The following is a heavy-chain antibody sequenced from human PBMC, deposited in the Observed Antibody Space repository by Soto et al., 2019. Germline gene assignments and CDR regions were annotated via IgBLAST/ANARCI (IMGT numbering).Heavy chain of an antibody. CDR3: ARIGVGARYRPASFDI. Sequence: SVKVSCKASGGTFSSYAISWVRQAPGQGLEWMGGIIPIFGTANYAQKFQGRVTITADKSTSTAYMELSSLRSEDTAVYYCARIGVGARYRPASFDIWGQGTMVTVSS. CDR1: GGTFSSYA. V-gene: IGHV1-69*06. J-gene: IGHJ3*02. D-gene: IGHD1-26*01. CDR2: IIPIFGTA.